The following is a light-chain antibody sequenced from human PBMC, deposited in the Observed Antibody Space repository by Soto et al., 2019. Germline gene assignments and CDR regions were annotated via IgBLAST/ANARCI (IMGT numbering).Light chain of an antibody. CDR3: QQYGSSLVS. CDR2: GAS. CDR1: QSVSSSY. Sequence: EIVLTQSPGTLSLSPGERATLSCRASQSVSSSYLAWYQQKPGQAPRLLIYGASSRATGIPDRFSGSGFGTDFTLTISRLEPEDFAVYYCQQYGSSLVSFGQGTKVDIK. J-gene: IGKJ1*01. V-gene: IGKV3-20*01.